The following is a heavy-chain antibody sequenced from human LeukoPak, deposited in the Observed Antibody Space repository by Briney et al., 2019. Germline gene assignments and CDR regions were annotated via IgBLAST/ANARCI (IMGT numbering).Heavy chain of an antibody. CDR3: ARDRGDRWFDP. CDR1: GFTVSSNY. CDR2: IYSGGST. Sequence: PGGSLRLSCAASGFTVSSNYMSWVRQAPGKGLEWVSVIYSGGSTYYADSVKGRFTISRDNPKNTLYLQMNSLRAEDTAVYYCARDRGDRWFDPWGQGTLVTVSS. V-gene: IGHV3-66*01. D-gene: IGHD1-14*01. J-gene: IGHJ5*02.